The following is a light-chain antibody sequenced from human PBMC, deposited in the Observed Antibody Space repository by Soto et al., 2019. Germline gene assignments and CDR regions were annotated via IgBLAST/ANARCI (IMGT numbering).Light chain of an antibody. Sequence: EIVLTQSPGTLSLSPGERSTLSCMASQSVSTNLAWYQQRPGQAPRLIISGAYTRATGIPARFSGSGSGTEFTLTISSLQSEDFAIYYCQQFNKWPRTFGQGTKVDIK. V-gene: IGKV3-15*01. CDR1: QSVSTN. CDR3: QQFNKWPRT. J-gene: IGKJ1*01. CDR2: GAY.